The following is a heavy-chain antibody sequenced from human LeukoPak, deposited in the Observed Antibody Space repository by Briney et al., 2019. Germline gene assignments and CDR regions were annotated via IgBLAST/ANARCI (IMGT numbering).Heavy chain of an antibody. V-gene: IGHV3-74*01. CDR2: TNSDGSTT. Sequence: GGSLRLSCAASGFTFSSYSMNWVRQAPGKGLVWVSRTNSDGSTTSYADSVKGRFTISRDNAKNTLYLQMNSLRAEDTAVYYCARVATGSYHFDYWGQGTLATVSS. J-gene: IGHJ4*02. CDR3: ARVATGSYHFDY. D-gene: IGHD3-16*01. CDR1: GFTFSSYS.